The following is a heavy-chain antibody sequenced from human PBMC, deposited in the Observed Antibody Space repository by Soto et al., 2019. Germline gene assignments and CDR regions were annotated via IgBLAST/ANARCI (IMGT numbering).Heavy chain of an antibody. D-gene: IGHD2-15*01. CDR2: INAGNGNT. J-gene: IGHJ4*02. Sequence: QVQLVQSGAEVKKPGASVKVSCKASGYTFTSYAMHWVRQAPGQRLEWMGWINAGNGNTKYSQRFQGRVTITRDTSASTAYMERSSLRSEDTAGCYCARGLPLTRDYGGQGTLVTVSS. CDR1: GYTFTSYA. CDR3: ARGLPLTRDY. V-gene: IGHV1-3*01.